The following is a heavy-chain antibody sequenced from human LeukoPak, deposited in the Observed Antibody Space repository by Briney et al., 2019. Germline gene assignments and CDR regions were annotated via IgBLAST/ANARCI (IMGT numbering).Heavy chain of an antibody. V-gene: IGHV1-18*01. J-gene: IGHJ5*02. Sequence: ASVKVSCKASGYRFTSYGISWVRQAPGQGLEWMGWISPYNSDTNYAQKFQDRVIMTTDTSTNTAYMELRSLRSDDTAVYYCARDQFFRTAATNTGRWFDPWGQGTLVTVSS. CDR2: ISPYNSDT. D-gene: IGHD6-13*01. CDR1: GYRFTSYG. CDR3: ARDQFFRTAATNTGRWFDP.